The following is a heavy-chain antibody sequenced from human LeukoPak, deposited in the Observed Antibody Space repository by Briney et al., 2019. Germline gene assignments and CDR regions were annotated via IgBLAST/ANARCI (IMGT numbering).Heavy chain of an antibody. Sequence: GGSLRLSCAVSGFTFTSYAMTWVRQAPGKGLEWVSGISGSGGRTYYADSVKGRFTISRDNSKNTLYLQMNSLRAEDTAVYFCARLPAYCSSTSCYYDYWGQGTLVTVSS. D-gene: IGHD2-2*01. CDR2: ISGSGGRT. CDR1: GFTFTSYA. J-gene: IGHJ4*02. CDR3: ARLPAYCSSTSCYYDY. V-gene: IGHV3-23*01.